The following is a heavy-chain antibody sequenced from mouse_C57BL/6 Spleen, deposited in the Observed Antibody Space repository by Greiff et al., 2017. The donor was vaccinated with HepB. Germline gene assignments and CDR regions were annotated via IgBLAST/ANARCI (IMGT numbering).Heavy chain of an antibody. V-gene: IGHV1-18*01. Sequence: VQLQQSGPELVKPGASVKIPCKASGYTFTDYNMDWVKQSHGKSLEWIGDINPNNGGTIYNQKFKGKATLTVDKSSSTAYMELRSLTSEDTAVYYCARSYYGSSFPYFDYWGQGTTLTVSS. CDR2: INPNNGGT. CDR3: ARSYYGSSFPYFDY. J-gene: IGHJ2*01. CDR1: GYTFTDYN. D-gene: IGHD1-1*01.